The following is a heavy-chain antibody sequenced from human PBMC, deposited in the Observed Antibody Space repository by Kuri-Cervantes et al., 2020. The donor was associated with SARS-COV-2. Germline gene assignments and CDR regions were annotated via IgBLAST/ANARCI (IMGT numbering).Heavy chain of an antibody. V-gene: IGHV4-34*01. Sequence: SETLSLTCAVYVGSFSGYYWTWIRQPPGKGLEWIGEINHSGSTNYNPSLKSRVTISVDTSKNQFSLSLNSLTAADTAVYYCARAGTIFGVVIQNFDYWGQGTLVTVSS. J-gene: IGHJ4*02. CDR3: ARAGTIFGVVIQNFDY. CDR2: INHSGST. CDR1: VGSFSGYY. D-gene: IGHD3-3*01.